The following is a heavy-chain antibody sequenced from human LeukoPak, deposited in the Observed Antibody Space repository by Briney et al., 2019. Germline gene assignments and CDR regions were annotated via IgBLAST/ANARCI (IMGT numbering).Heavy chain of an antibody. V-gene: IGHV3-48*01. CDR1: GFTFSNYG. Sequence: PGGSLRLCCAASGFTFSNYGMHWVRHAPGKGLEWVSYISSSSSTIYYADSVKGRFTISRDNAKNSLYLQMNSLRAEDTAVYYCATETLPRGLRLYAFDIWGQGTMVTVSS. J-gene: IGHJ3*02. CDR2: ISSSSSTI. D-gene: IGHD3-16*01. CDR3: ATETLPRGLRLYAFDI.